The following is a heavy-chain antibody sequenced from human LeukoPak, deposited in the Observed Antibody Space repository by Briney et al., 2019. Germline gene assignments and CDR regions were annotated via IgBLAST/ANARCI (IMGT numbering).Heavy chain of an antibody. CDR3: ARDSGIVGATQAFDI. CDR1: GYTFTSYG. D-gene: IGHD1-26*01. CDR2: ISAYNGNT. J-gene: IGHJ3*02. Sequence: ASVKVPCKASGYTFTSYGLHWVRQAPGQGLEWMGWISAYNGNTNYAQKLQGRVTMTTDTSTSTAYMELRSLRSDDTAVYYCARDSGIVGATQAFDIWGQGTMVTVSS. V-gene: IGHV1-18*01.